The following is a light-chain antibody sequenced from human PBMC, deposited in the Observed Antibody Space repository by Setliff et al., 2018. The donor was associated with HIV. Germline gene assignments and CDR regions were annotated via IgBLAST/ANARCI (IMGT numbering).Light chain of an antibody. CDR2: DVT. J-gene: IGLJ2*01. CDR1: SSDIGGYNY. CDR3: ASFTNSATPWVI. Sequence: QSPLTQPASVSGSPGRSITIPCTGTSSDIGGYNYVSWYQQHPGKAPKLIIYDVTSRPVGVSNRFSGSKSGNTASLTISGLQADDEADYFCASFTNSATPWVIFGGGTKVTVL. V-gene: IGLV2-14*03.